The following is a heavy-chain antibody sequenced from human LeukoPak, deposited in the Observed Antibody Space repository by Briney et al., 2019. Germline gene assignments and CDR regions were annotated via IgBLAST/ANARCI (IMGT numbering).Heavy chain of an antibody. Sequence: KPSETLSLTCTVPGGSISSYYWSWIRQPPAKGLGRVGQIYYRGTTNYNPSLKSRVTTSIDTSKNQFSLKLNSVTAADTAVYYCAAESERWLVRSWGQGTLVTVSS. CDR3: AAESERWLVRS. J-gene: IGHJ4*02. V-gene: IGHV4-59*03. CDR2: IYYRGTT. CDR1: GGSISSYY. D-gene: IGHD6-19*01.